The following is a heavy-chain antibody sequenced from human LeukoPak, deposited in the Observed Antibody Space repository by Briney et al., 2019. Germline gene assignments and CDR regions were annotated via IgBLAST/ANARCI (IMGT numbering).Heavy chain of an antibody. CDR2: ISSSSSTI. V-gene: IGHV3-48*02. D-gene: IGHD2-15*01. CDR3: ARDVSGGSCYLGCWFDP. CDR1: GFTFSRYC. Sequence: GGSLRLSCAASGFTFSRYCMNWVRQAPGKGLEWVSYISSSSSTISYADSVKGRFTISRDNAKNSLYLQMNSLRDEDTAVYYCARDVSGGSCYLGCWFDPWGQGTLVTVSS. J-gene: IGHJ5*02.